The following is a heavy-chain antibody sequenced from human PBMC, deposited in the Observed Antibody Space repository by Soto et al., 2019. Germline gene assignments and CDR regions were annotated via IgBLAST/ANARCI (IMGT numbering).Heavy chain of an antibody. Sequence: RASVKVSCKASGYTVTDYYMHCVRQAPGQVLEWMGWINPNSGGTNYAQKFQGRVTMTRDTSISTAYMELSRLRSDDTAVYYCARKLELRGSYYYYYDMDVWGQGTTVTVSS. J-gene: IGHJ6*02. CDR1: GYTVTDYY. CDR3: ARKLELRGSYYYYYDMDV. V-gene: IGHV1-2*02. CDR2: INPNSGGT. D-gene: IGHD1-7*01.